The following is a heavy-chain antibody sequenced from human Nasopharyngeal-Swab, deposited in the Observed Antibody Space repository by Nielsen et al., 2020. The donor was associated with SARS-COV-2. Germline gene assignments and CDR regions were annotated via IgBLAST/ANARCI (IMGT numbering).Heavy chain of an antibody. V-gene: IGHV3-9*01. J-gene: IGHJ2*01. CDR3: ARENNWEALRYFDL. Sequence: SLKISCVASGFTFSLYTMNWVRQAPGKGLEWVSGISWNGNIRGHADSVEGRFTISRDNAKSSLYLQMNSLRVEDTALYYCARENNWEALRYFDLWGRGTLVTVSS. D-gene: IGHD1-20*01. CDR2: ISWNGNIR. CDR1: GFTFSLYT.